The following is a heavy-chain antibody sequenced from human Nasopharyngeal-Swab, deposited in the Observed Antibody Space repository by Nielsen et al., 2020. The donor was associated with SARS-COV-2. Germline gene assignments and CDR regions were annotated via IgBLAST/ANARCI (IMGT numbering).Heavy chain of an antibody. Sequence: ASVKVSCKASGYTFTSYAMHWVRQAPGQRLEWMGWINAGNGNTKYSQKFQGRVTITRDTSASTAYMELSSLRSEDTAVYYCARDGYSSSWYSVGWFDPWGQGTLVTVSS. CDR2: INAGNGNT. CDR1: GYTFTSYA. CDR3: ARDGYSSSWYSVGWFDP. V-gene: IGHV1-3*01. D-gene: IGHD6-13*01. J-gene: IGHJ5*02.